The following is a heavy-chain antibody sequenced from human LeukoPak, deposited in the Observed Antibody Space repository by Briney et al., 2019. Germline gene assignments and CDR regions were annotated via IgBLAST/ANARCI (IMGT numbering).Heavy chain of an antibody. CDR3: AKDLYDYVWGSYPSF. Sequence: GGSLRLSCAASGFTFSGYAMSWVRQAPGKGLEWVSAISGSGGSTYYADSVKGRFTISRDDSKNTLYLQMNSLRAEDTAVYYCAKDLYDYVWGSYPSFWGQGTLVTVSS. J-gene: IGHJ4*02. CDR1: GFTFSGYA. D-gene: IGHD3-16*01. V-gene: IGHV3-23*01. CDR2: ISGSGGST.